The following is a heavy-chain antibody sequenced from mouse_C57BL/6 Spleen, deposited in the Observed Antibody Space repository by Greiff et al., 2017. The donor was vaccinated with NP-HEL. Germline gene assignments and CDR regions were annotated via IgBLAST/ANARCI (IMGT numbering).Heavy chain of an antibody. CDR1: GYTFTSYW. J-gene: IGHJ2*01. CDR3: AFITTVVATGNFDY. Sequence: VQLQQPGAELVKPGASVKLSCKASGYTFTSYWMQWVKQRPGQGLEWIGEIDPSDSYTNYNQKFKGKATLTVDTSSSTAYMQLSSLTSEDSAVYYCAFITTVVATGNFDYWGQGTTLTVSS. D-gene: IGHD1-1*01. CDR2: IDPSDSYT. V-gene: IGHV1-50*01.